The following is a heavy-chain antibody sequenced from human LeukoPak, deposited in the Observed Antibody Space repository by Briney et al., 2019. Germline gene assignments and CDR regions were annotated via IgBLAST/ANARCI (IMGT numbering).Heavy chain of an antibody. CDR3: ARTNQIDETAFDI. D-gene: IGHD1-14*01. CDR2: IFYSGTS. V-gene: IGHV4-59*01. Sequence: SETLSLTCTLSGPSLTNYYWGWIRQPPGRGRGWIGYIFYSGTSNYNPSLKRRVTISVDTSKTRFSLKLSAVAAADTAVYYCARTNQIDETAFDIWGQGTMVIVSS. CDR1: GPSLTNYY. J-gene: IGHJ3*02.